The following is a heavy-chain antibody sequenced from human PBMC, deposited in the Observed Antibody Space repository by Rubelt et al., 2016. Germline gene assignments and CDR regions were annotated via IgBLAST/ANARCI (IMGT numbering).Heavy chain of an antibody. CDR1: GYTFTSYA. D-gene: IGHD2-15*01. CDR3: ARGYCSGGSCYYFDY. V-gene: IGHV1-3*01. CDR2: INAGNGNT. J-gene: IGHJ4*02. Sequence: QVQLVQSGAEVKKPGASVKVSCKASGYTFTSYAMHWVRQAPGQRLEWMVWINAGNGNTKYSQKFQGVVPITRDTAASTAYMELISLRSEDTAVYYCARGYCSGGSCYYFDYWGQGTLVTVSS.